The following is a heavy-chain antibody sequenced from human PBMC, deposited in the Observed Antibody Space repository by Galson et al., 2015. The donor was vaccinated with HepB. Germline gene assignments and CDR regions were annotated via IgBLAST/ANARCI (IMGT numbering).Heavy chain of an antibody. D-gene: IGHD6-13*01. CDR3: ARDPQRPDRYSSSWYSGWFDP. CDR1: GGTFSSYA. V-gene: IGHV1-69*13. J-gene: IGHJ5*02. CDR2: IIPIFGTA. Sequence: SVKVSCKASGGTFSSYAISWVRQAPGQGLEWMGGIIPIFGTANYAQKFQGRVTITADESTSTAYMELSSLRSEDTAVYYCARDPQRPDRYSSSWYSGWFDPWGQGTLVTVSS.